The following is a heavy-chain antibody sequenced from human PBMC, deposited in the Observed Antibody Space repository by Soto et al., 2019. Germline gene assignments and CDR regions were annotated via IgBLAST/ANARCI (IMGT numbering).Heavy chain of an antibody. V-gene: IGHV1-46*01. J-gene: IGHJ6*02. CDR2: INPSGGST. CDR1: GYTFTSYY. CDR3: ARSIRYYGMDV. Sequence: ASVEVSCKASGYTFTSYYIHWVRQAPGQGLEWMGIINPSGGSTSYAQKFQGRVTMTRDTSTSTVYMELSSLRSEDTAVYYCARSIRYYGMDVWGQGTTVTVSS. D-gene: IGHD3-16*01.